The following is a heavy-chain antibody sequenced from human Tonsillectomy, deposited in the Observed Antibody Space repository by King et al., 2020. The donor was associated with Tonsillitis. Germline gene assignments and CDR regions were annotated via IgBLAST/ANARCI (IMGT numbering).Heavy chain of an antibody. V-gene: IGHV3-48*01. Sequence: VQLVESGGGLVQPGGSLRLSCEVSGFTFGGDGMNWVRQAPGKGLEWISYIRSSTGTIYYADSVKGRFTISADNARNSVYLQMNSLRVEDTAVYYCARAPMVRGVITYFDYWGQGTLVTVSS. CDR1: GFTFGGDG. CDR2: IRSSTGTI. D-gene: IGHD3-10*01. CDR3: ARAPMVRGVITYFDY. J-gene: IGHJ4*02.